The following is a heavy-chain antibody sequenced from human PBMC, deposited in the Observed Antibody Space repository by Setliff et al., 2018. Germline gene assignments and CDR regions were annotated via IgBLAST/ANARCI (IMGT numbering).Heavy chain of an antibody. CDR3: ARSGSFGMRYWFDY. CDR1: GNSFTVFY. D-gene: IGHD1-26*01. Sequence: ASVKVSCKSSGNSFTVFYLHWVRQAPGQGLEWMVWISPHSGDTHYAQKFQSRVRMTRDTSTYAAYLELSDLTSDDTAMYYCARSGSFGMRYWFDYWGQGALVTVSS. J-gene: IGHJ4*02. CDR2: ISPHSGDT. V-gene: IGHV1-2*02.